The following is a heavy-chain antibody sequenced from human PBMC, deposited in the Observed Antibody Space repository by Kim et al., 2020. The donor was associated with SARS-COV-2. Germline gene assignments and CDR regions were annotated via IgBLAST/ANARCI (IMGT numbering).Heavy chain of an antibody. J-gene: IGHJ6*02. CDR2: INSDGSST. V-gene: IGHV3-74*01. Sequence: GGSLRLSCAASGFSFSSYWMHWVRQAPGKGLVWVSRINSDGSSTSYADSVKGRFTISRDNAKNTLYLQMNSLRAEDTAVYYCARGGITFGGALDVWGQGTTVTVSS. D-gene: IGHD3-16*01. CDR3: ARGGITFGGALDV. CDR1: GFSFSSYW.